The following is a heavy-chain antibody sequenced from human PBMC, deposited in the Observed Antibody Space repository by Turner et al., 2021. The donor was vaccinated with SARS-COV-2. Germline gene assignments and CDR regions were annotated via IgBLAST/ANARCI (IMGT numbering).Heavy chain of an antibody. CDR3: ARVRSGNYHPRMGFDP. V-gene: IGHV3-30-3*01. J-gene: IGHJ5*02. CDR1: GFTFSSYA. CDR2: ISYDGSNK. D-gene: IGHD1-26*01. Sequence: QVQLVESGGGVVQPGRSLRLSCAAPGFTFSSYAMHWVRQAPGKGLEWVAVISYDGSNKYYADSVKGRFTISRDNSKNTLYLQMNSLRAEDTAVYYCARVRSGNYHPRMGFDPWGQGTLVTVSS.